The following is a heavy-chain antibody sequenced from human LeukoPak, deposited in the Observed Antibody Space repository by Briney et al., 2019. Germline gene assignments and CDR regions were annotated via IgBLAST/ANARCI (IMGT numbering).Heavy chain of an antibody. Sequence: PGGSLRLSCAASGFTFSSYAMSWVRQAPGKGLEWVSAISGSGGSTYYADSVKGRFTISRDNSKNTLYLQMNSLRAEGTAVYYCAKVRYCGGDCPVDAFDIWGQGTMVTVSS. CDR1: GFTFSSYA. CDR2: ISGSGGST. V-gene: IGHV3-23*01. J-gene: IGHJ3*02. CDR3: AKVRYCGGDCPVDAFDI. D-gene: IGHD2-21*01.